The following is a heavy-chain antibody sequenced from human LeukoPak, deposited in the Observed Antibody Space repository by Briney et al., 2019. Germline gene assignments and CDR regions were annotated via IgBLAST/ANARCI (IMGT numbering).Heavy chain of an antibody. V-gene: IGHV3-30*02. CDR2: IRYDGSNK. J-gene: IGHJ4*02. CDR1: GFTFSSYG. D-gene: IGHD2-2*01. CDR3: AKYVPSYCSRTSCYVFDY. Sequence: GGSLRLSCAASGFTFSSYGMHWVRQAPGKGLEWVALIRYDGSNKYYADSVKGRFTISRDNSKNTLYLQMNSLRAEDTAVYYRAKYVPSYCSRTSCYVFDYWGQGTRVTASS.